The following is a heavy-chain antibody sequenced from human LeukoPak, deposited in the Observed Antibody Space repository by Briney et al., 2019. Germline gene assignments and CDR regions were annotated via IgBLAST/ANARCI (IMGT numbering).Heavy chain of an antibody. D-gene: IGHD6-6*01. CDR1: GYTFTDYY. V-gene: IGHV1-69*05. CDR2: IIPIFGTA. Sequence: ASVKVSCKASGYTFTDYYMHWVRQAPGQGLEWMGGIIPIFGTANYAQKFQGRVTITTDESTSTAYMELSSLRSEDTAVYYCARDAEYSSSLNWFDPWGQGTLVTVSS. J-gene: IGHJ5*02. CDR3: ARDAEYSSSLNWFDP.